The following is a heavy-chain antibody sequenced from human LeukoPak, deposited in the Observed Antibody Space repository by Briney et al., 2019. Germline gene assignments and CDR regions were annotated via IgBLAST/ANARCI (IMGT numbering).Heavy chain of an antibody. D-gene: IGHD2-21*02. CDR1: GGSISSSSYY. CDR3: ARQSYGGDAYYFDF. J-gene: IGHJ4*02. CDR2: IYYSGST. V-gene: IGHV4-39*01. Sequence: PSETLSLTCTVSGGSISSSSYYWGWIRQPPGKGLEWIGSIYYSGSTYYNPSLNSRVTISVDMSNNQFSLKLSSVTAADTAVYYCARQSYGGDAYYFDFWGQGTLVTVSS.